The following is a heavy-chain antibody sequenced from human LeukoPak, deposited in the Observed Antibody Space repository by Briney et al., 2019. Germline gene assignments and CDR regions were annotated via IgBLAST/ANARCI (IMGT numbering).Heavy chain of an antibody. CDR2: INTNTGNP. J-gene: IGHJ6*02. CDR1: GYTFTSYA. V-gene: IGHV7-4-1*02. D-gene: IGHD4-17*01. CDR3: ARDRIGILRRYYYGMDV. Sequence: ASVKVSCKASGYTFTSYAMNWVRQAPGQGLEWMGWINTNTGNPTYAQGFTGRFVFSLDTSVSTAYLQISSLKAEDTAVYYCARDRIGILRRYYYGMDVWGQGTTITVSS.